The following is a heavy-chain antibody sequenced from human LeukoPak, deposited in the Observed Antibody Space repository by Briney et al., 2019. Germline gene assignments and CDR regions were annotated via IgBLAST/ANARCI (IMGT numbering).Heavy chain of an antibody. CDR3: ATEQIMVPGLAGIDY. D-gene: IGHD3-10*01. V-gene: IGHV1-2*02. Sequence: ASVNVSCKASGYTFTNYYMHWVRQAPGQGLEWMGWINPNSGGTLYTQNFQGRVTMTRATSISTAYLELTSLTSDDTAVYYCATEQIMVPGLAGIDYWGQGTLVTVSS. J-gene: IGHJ4*02. CDR1: GYTFTNYY. CDR2: INPNSGGT.